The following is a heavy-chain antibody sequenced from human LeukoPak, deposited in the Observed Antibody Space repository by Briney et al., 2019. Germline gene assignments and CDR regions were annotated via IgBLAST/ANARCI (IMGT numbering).Heavy chain of an antibody. D-gene: IGHD3-10*01. CDR3: ARLTIVRGLISGIDV. CDR2: IYPADSRT. CDR1: GYMFITYW. J-gene: IGHJ6*02. Sequence: PGESLKISCKASGYMFITYWIGWVRQMAGKGLECMGIIYPADSRTTYSPSFQGQVTMSADKSINTAYLQWSSLQASDTAMYYCARLTIVRGLISGIDVWGQGITVTVSS. V-gene: IGHV5-51*01.